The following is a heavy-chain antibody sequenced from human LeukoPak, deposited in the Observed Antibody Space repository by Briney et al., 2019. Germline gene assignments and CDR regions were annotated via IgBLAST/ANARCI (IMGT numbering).Heavy chain of an antibody. V-gene: IGHV1-18*01. J-gene: IGHJ5*02. D-gene: IGHD6-13*01. CDR2: MSAYNGNT. CDR1: GYTFTSYG. CDR3: ARDLQSSSWPTNWFDP. Sequence: ASVKVSCKASGYTFTSYGISWVRQAPGQGLEWMGWMSAYNGNTNYAQKLQGRVTMTTDTSTSTAYMELRSLRSDDTAVYYCARDLQSSSWPTNWFDPWGQGTLVTVSS.